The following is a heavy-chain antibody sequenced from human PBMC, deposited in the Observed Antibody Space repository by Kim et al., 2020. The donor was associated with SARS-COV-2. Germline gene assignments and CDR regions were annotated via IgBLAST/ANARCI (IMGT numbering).Heavy chain of an antibody. Sequence: SETLSLTCTVSGGSISSYYWSWIRQPPGKGLEWIGYIYYSGSTNYNPSLKSRVTISVDTSKNQFSLKLSSVTAADTAVYYCARTNYGSGSYPNPYYYYYGMDVWGQGTTVTVSS. D-gene: IGHD3-10*01. CDR3: ARTNYGSGSYPNPYYYYYGMDV. CDR2: IYYSGST. J-gene: IGHJ6*02. CDR1: GGSISSYY. V-gene: IGHV4-59*08.